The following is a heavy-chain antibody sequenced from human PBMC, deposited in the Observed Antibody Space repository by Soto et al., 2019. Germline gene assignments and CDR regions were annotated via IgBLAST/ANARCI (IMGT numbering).Heavy chain of an antibody. D-gene: IGHD6-13*01. CDR3: ASSDDSSSWEFSTFDY. CDR2: IYYSGST. CDR1: GGSISSYY. Sequence: KPSETLSLTCTVSGGSISSYYWSWIRQPPGKGLEWIGYIYYSGSTNYNPSLKSRVTISVDTSKNQFSLKLSSVTAADTAVYYCASSDDSSSWEFSTFDYWGQGTLVTVSS. J-gene: IGHJ4*02. V-gene: IGHV4-59*01.